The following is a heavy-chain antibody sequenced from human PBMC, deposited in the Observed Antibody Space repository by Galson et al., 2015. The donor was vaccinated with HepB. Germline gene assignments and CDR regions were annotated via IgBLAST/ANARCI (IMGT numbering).Heavy chain of an antibody. CDR2: IWYDGSNK. J-gene: IGHJ3*02. Sequence: SLRLSCAASGFTFSSYGMHWVRQAPGKGLEWVAVIWYDGSNKYYADSVKGRFTISRDNSKNTLYLQMNSLRAEDTAVYYCARDTKREYYYGSGSPHDAFDIWGQGTMVTVSS. D-gene: IGHD3-10*01. CDR1: GFTFSSYG. V-gene: IGHV3-33*01. CDR3: ARDTKREYYYGSGSPHDAFDI.